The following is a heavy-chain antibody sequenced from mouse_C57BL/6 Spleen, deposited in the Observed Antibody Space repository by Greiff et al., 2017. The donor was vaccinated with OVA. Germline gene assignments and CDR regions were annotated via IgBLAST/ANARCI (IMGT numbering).Heavy chain of an antibody. V-gene: IGHV1-55*01. D-gene: IGHD1-1*01. CDR2: IYPGSGST. CDR1: GYTFTSYW. J-gene: IGHJ4*01. Sequence: QVQLQQPGAELVKPGASVQMSCKASGYTFTSYWITWVKQRPGQGLEWIGDIYPGSGSTNYNEKFKSKATLTVDTSSSTAYMQLSSLTSEDSAVYYCARAGYSSSHYYAMDYWGQGTSVTVSS. CDR3: ARAGYSSSHYYAMDY.